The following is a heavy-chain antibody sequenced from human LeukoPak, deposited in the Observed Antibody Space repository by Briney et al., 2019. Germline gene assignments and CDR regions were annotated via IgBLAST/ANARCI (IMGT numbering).Heavy chain of an antibody. D-gene: IGHD3-9*01. Sequence: GGSLRLSCAASGFTFSSYSMNWVRQAPGKGLEWVSSISSSSSYIYYADSVKGRFTISRDNAKNSLYLQMNSLRAEDTAVYYCARGGSRSDILTWDYWGQGTLVTVSS. J-gene: IGHJ4*02. V-gene: IGHV3-21*01. CDR2: ISSSSSYI. CDR1: GFTFSSYS. CDR3: ARGGSRSDILTWDY.